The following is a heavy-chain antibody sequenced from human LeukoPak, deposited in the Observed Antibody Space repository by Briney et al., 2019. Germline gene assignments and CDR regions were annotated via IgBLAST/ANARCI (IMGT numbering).Heavy chain of an antibody. CDR1: GFTLSSNY. D-gene: IGHD6-19*01. V-gene: IGHV3-53*01. CDR2: IYSGGST. CDR3: ARFAVAGYYFDY. Sequence: PGGSLRLSCAASGFTLSSNYMSWVRQAPGKGLEWVSVIYSGGSTYYTDSVKGRFTISRDNSKNTLYLQMNSLRAEDTAVYYCARFAVAGYYFDYWGQGTLVTVSS. J-gene: IGHJ4*02.